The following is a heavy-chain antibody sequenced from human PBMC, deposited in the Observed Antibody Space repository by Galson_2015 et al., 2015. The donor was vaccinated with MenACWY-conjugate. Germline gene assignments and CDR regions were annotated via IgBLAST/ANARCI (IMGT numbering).Heavy chain of an antibody. V-gene: IGHV3-7*03. D-gene: IGHD3-16*02. CDR3: ATSERFRLYQFYGMDV. J-gene: IGHJ6*02. CDR1: GFTFSSYW. CDR2: IKQDGTER. Sequence: SLRLSCAASGFTFSSYWMTWVRQGPGQGLEWLANIKQDGTERYYVDPVKGRFTISRDNAKNSLYLEMNSLRGEDTAVYYCATSERFRLYQFYGMDVWGQGTTVTVSS.